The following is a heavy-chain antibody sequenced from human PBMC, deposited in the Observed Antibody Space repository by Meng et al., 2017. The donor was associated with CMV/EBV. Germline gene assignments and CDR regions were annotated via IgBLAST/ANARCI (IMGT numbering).Heavy chain of an antibody. J-gene: IGHJ3*02. D-gene: IGHD3-22*01. CDR1: GGTFSSYA. CDR2: IIPIFGTA. V-gene: IGHV1-69*05. CDR3: AGTYYYDSSGYYYSAFDI. Sequence: SVKVSCKASGGTFSSYAISWVRQAPGQGLEWMGGIIPIFGTANYAQKFQGRVTITTAESTSTAYMELSSLRSEDTAVYSCAGTYYYDSSGYYYSAFDIWGQGTMVTVSS.